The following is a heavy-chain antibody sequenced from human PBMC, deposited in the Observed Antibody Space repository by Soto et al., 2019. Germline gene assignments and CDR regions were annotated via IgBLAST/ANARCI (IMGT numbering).Heavy chain of an antibody. CDR3: AREIIASGYDF. CDR2: IHGGGST. D-gene: IGHD3-10*01. J-gene: IGHJ4*02. CDR1: GYTFRSYS. Sequence: GASVKVSCKASGYTFRSYSLHWVRQAPGQRLEWMGWIHGGGSTQYSQNFQGRITITRDAPASTVYMDLTNLRSEDTVFYYCAREIIASGYDFWGQGTLVTVSS. V-gene: IGHV1-3*01.